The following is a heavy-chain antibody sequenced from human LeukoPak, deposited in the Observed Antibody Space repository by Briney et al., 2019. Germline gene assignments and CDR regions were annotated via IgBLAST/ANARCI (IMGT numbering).Heavy chain of an antibody. CDR2: IYYSGST. J-gene: IGHJ6*03. D-gene: IGHD3-16*01. V-gene: IGHV4-59*01. CDR1: GGSISSYY. Sequence: TSETLSLTCTVSGGSISSYYWSWIRQPPGKGLEWIGYIYYSGSTNYNPSLKSRVTISVDTSKNQFSLKLSSVTAADTAVYYCARVGGGYYYYYMDVWGKGTTVTVSS. CDR3: ARVGGGYYYYYMDV.